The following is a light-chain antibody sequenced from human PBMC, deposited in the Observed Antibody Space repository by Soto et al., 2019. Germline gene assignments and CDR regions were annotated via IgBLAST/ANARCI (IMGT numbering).Light chain of an antibody. CDR2: GNS. CDR3: QSYDSSLSGPS. CDR1: SSNIGAGYD. J-gene: IGLJ3*02. V-gene: IGLV1-40*01. Sequence: QSVLTQPPSVSGAPGQRVTISCTGSSSNIGAGYDVHWYQQLPGTAPKLLIYGNSNRPSVVPDRFSGSKSGTSASLAITGLQAEDEADYYCQSYDSSLSGPSFGGGTKLTVL.